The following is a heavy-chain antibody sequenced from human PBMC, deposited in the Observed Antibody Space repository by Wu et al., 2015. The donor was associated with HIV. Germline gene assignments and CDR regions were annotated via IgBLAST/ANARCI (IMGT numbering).Heavy chain of an antibody. J-gene: IGHJ3*02. CDR3: AREPAVRDGYNFAAFDI. D-gene: IGHD5-24*01. CDR1: AYTFTGHY. CDR2: INPNSGGT. Sequence: QVQLVQSGAEVKKPGASVKVSCKASAYTFTGHYIHWVRQAPGQGLEWMGCINPNSGGTNYGQKFQGRVTMTRDMSISTAYMELGRVRSDDTAVYYCAREPAVRDGYNFAAFDIWGQGTLVTVSS. V-gene: IGHV1-2*02.